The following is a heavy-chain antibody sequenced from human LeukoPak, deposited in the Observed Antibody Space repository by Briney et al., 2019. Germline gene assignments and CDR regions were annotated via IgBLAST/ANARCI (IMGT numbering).Heavy chain of an antibody. CDR2: IYYSGST. J-gene: IGHJ2*01. D-gene: IGHD2-8*01. Sequence: SETLSLTCTVSGGSISSDDYYWSWIRQPPGKGLEWIGYIYYSGSTYHNPSLKSRLSISVDTSKDQFSLKLSSVTAADTAVYYCARDLRGYCTNDVCNWYFDLWGRGTLVTVSS. CDR1: GGSISSDDYY. V-gene: IGHV4-30-4*01. CDR3: ARDLRGYCTNDVCNWYFDL.